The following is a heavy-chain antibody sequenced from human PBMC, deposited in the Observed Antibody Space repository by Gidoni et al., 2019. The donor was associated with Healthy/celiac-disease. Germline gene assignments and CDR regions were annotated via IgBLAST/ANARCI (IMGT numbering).Heavy chain of an antibody. D-gene: IGHD6-6*01. J-gene: IGHJ6*02. V-gene: IGHV3-53*01. CDR2: MYSVGST. CDR3: SYSSSPPGEYGMDV. CDR1: GFTVSSNY. Sequence: EVQLVESGGGLIQPGGSLSLSCAASGFTVSSNYMSWVRQAPGKGLEWVSVMYSVGSTYYADSVKGRFTISRDNSKNTLYLQMNSLRAEDTAVYYCSYSSSPPGEYGMDVWGQGTTVTVSS.